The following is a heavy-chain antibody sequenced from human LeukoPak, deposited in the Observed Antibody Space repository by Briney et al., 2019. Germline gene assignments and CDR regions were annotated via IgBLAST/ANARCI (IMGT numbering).Heavy chain of an antibody. CDR3: ARNVARFFDWFVPGP. D-gene: IGHD3-9*01. V-gene: IGHV3-66*01. CDR2: IYSGGST. CDR1: GFTVSSNY. Sequence: GGSLRFSCAASGFTVSSNYMSWVRQAPGKGLEWVSVIYSGGSTYYADSVKGRFTISRDNSKNTLYLQMNSLRAEDTAVYYCARNVARFFDWFVPGPWGQGTLVTVSS. J-gene: IGHJ5*02.